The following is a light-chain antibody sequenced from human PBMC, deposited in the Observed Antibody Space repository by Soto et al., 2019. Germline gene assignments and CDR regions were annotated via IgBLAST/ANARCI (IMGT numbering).Light chain of an antibody. CDR2: GAS. V-gene: IGKV3-20*01. Sequence: EIVLTQSPGTLSLSPEERATLSCRASQSVSSNLAWYQQKPGQAPRLLIHGASSRATGIPDRFSGSGSGTDFTLTISRLEPEDFAVYYCQQYGRPFGQGTKVDIK. CDR1: QSVSSN. J-gene: IGKJ1*01. CDR3: QQYGRP.